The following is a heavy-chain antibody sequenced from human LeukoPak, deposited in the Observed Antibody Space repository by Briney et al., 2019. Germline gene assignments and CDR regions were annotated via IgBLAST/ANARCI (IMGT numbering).Heavy chain of an antibody. CDR2: INWNGDST. CDR3: ARFVDFGGFDY. D-gene: IGHD4-23*01. Sequence: GGSLRLSCAASGFTFDDYGMTWVRQAPGKGLEWVSSINWNGDSTHYADSVRGRFTISRDNAKNSLYLQMNSLRAEDTAFYYCARFVDFGGFDYWGQKTLVTVSS. J-gene: IGHJ4*02. CDR1: GFTFDDYG. V-gene: IGHV3-20*04.